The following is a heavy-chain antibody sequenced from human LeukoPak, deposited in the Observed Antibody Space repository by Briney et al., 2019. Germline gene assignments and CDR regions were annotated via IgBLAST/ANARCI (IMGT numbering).Heavy chain of an antibody. Sequence: SETLSLTCTGSGGSISSYYWSWIRQPPRKGLEWIGYIYYSGSTNYNPSLKSRVTISVDTSKNQFSLKLSSVTAADTAVYYGARARDGYNYASFDYWGQGTLVTVSS. CDR1: GGSISSYY. J-gene: IGHJ4*02. CDR3: ARARDGYNYASFDY. CDR2: IYYSGST. V-gene: IGHV4-59*01. D-gene: IGHD5-24*01.